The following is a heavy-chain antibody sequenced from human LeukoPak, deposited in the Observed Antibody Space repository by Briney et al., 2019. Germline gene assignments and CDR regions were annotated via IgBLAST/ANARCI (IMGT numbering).Heavy chain of an antibody. CDR3: ARPTTHTTGYSSSWYLPTDFDP. J-gene: IGHJ5*02. CDR1: GGSISSGSYY. Sequence: SETLSLTCTVSGGSISSGSYYWSWIRQPAGKGLEWIGRIYTSGSTNYNPSLKSRVTISVDTSRNQFSLKLSSVTAADTAVYYCARPTTHTTGYSSSWYLPTDFDPWGQGTLVTVSS. CDR2: IYTSGST. V-gene: IGHV4-61*02. D-gene: IGHD6-13*01.